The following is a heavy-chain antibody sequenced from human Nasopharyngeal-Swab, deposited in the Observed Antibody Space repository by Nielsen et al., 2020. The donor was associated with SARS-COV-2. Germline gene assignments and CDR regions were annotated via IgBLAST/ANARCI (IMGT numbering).Heavy chain of an antibody. CDR1: GRPISSSSYY. CDR3: ARHGGFGKNFDY. CDR2: LYYTGST. D-gene: IGHD3-10*01. Sequence: SETLSLTCTVSGRPISSSSYYRGWIRQPPGKGLEWTGSLYYTGSTYYNPSLKSRVTISVDTYKNQFSLKLSSVAATDTAVYYCARHGGFGKNFDYWGQGTLVTVSS. V-gene: IGHV4-39*01. J-gene: IGHJ4*02.